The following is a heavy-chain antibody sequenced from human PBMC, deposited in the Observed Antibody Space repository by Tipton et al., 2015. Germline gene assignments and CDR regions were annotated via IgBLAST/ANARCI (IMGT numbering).Heavy chain of an antibody. CDR3: ARKTGLVGATADF. Sequence: QLVQSGPEVKKPGASVKVSCKASGYTFTSYGISWVRQAPGQGLEWMGWISTYNGNTIYAQNLQGRVIMTTDTSTNTAYMELRSLRSDDTAMYYCARKTGLVGATADFWGQGTLVTVSS. V-gene: IGHV1-18*01. J-gene: IGHJ4*02. CDR1: GYTFTSYG. CDR2: ISTYNGNT. D-gene: IGHD1-26*01.